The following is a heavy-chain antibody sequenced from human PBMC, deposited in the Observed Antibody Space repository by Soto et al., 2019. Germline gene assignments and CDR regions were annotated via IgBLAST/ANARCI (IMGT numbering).Heavy chain of an antibody. V-gene: IGHV5-10-1*01. CDR1: GYSFTSYW. CDR2: IDPSDSYT. D-gene: IGHD2-2*01. Sequence: GESLKISCKGSGYSFTSYWISWVRQMPGKGLEWMGRIDPSDSYTNYSPSFQGHVTISADKSISTAYLQWSSLKASDTAMYYCARLGCSSTSCYQVDYWGQGXLVTVYS. J-gene: IGHJ4*02. CDR3: ARLGCSSTSCYQVDY.